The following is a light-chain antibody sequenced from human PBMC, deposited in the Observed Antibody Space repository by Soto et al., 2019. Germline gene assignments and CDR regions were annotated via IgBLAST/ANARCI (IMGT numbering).Light chain of an antibody. V-gene: IGLV1-40*01. CDR1: GATSD. CDR3: QSFDSSLSALYV. Sequence: QSVLTQPPSVSGAPGQRVTISCIGATSDVHWYQHLPGKAPKLLIYANNNRPSGVPHRFSGSKSGTSASLAITGLQAEDDADYYCQSFDSSLSALYVFGTGTKLTVL. CDR2: ANN. J-gene: IGLJ1*01.